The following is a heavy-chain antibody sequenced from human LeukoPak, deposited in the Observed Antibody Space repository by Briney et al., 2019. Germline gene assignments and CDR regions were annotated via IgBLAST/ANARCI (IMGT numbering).Heavy chain of an antibody. CDR3: VVSWSAGYYYMDV. CDR2: ISGSGGST. D-gene: IGHD2-15*01. V-gene: IGHV3-23*01. Sequence: GGSLRLSCAASGFTFSSYAMSWVRQAPGKGLEWVSAISGSGGSTYYADSVKGRFTISRDNSKNTLYLQMNSLRAEDTAVYYCVVSWSAGYYYMDVWGKGTTVTVSS. CDR1: GFTFSSYA. J-gene: IGHJ6*03.